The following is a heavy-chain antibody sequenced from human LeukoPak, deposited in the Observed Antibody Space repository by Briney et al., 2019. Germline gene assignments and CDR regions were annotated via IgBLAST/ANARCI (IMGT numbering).Heavy chain of an antibody. CDR1: GYTFTSYG. J-gene: IGHJ5*02. Sequence: GASVKVSCKASGYTFTSYGISWVRQAPGQGLEWMGWISAYNGNTNYAQKLQGRVTMTTDTSTSTAYMELRSLRSDDTAVYYCARDRSTYDFWGGYNNWFDPWGQGTLVTVSS. V-gene: IGHV1-18*01. D-gene: IGHD3-3*01. CDR3: ARDRSTYDFWGGYNNWFDP. CDR2: ISAYNGNT.